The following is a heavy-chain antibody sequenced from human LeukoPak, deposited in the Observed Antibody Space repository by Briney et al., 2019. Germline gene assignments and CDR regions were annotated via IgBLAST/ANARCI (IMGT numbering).Heavy chain of an antibody. V-gene: IGHV4-39*07. CDR3: AKDWGYGDYPGWYFDL. Sequence: SETLSLICTVSGGSISGSSYYWGWIRQPPGKGLEWIGNVYYSGTTYYSPSLKSRVTISVDTSKNQFSLKLSSVTAADTAVYYCAKDWGYGDYPGWYFDLWGRGTLVTVSS. CDR2: VYYSGTT. J-gene: IGHJ2*01. D-gene: IGHD4-17*01. CDR1: GGSISGSSYY.